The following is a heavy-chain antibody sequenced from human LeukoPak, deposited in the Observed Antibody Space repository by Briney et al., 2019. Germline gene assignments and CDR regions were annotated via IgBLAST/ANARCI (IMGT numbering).Heavy chain of an antibody. CDR3: ARAGPYYSPGRWFDP. Sequence: SQTLSLTCAVSGGSISSGSYSWSWIRQPPGKGLEWIGYIYPRGSTYYNPSLKSRVILSLDKSANQFSLNLSSVTAADTAVYYCARAGPYYSPGRWFDPWGQGTLVTVSS. CDR1: GGSISSGSYS. J-gene: IGHJ5*02. V-gene: IGHV4-30-2*01. D-gene: IGHD3-10*01. CDR2: IYPRGST.